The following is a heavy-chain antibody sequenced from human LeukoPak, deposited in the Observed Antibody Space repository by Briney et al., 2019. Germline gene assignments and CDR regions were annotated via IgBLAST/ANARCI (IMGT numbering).Heavy chain of an antibody. Sequence: PGGSLRLSCAASGFTFSSYWMQWVRQAPGKGLVWVSRINSDGSSTNYADSVKGRFTISRDNAKNTLHLQMNSLRAEDTAVYFCARGGVDYYGSGTYYLMYYFDYWGQGALVTVSS. V-gene: IGHV3-74*01. J-gene: IGHJ4*02. CDR1: GFTFSSYW. D-gene: IGHD3-10*01. CDR2: INSDGSST. CDR3: ARGGVDYYGSGTYYLMYYFDY.